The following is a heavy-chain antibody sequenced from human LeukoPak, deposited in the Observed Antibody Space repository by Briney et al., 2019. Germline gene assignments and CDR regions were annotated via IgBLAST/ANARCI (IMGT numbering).Heavy chain of an antibody. J-gene: IGHJ4*02. CDR2: IYHSGST. Sequence: SETLSLTCSVSAGSLSTYWWSWIRQPPGKGLEWIGYIYHSGSTYYNPSLKSRVTISVDRSKNQFSLKLSSVTAADTAVYYCARGYSNAHFDYWGQGTLVTVSS. CDR3: ARGYSNAHFDY. CDR1: AGSLSTYW. D-gene: IGHD1-26*01. V-gene: IGHV4-59*12.